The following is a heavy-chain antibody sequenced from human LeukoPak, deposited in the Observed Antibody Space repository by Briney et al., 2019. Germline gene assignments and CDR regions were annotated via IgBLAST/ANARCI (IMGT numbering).Heavy chain of an antibody. Sequence: GGSLRHSCAASGFSVSSNYMSWVRQAPGKGLEWVSVIYSGGSTYYADSVKGRFTISRDNSKNTLYLQMNSLRAEDTAVYYCARGGSGSYFSWLDPWGQGTLVTVSS. J-gene: IGHJ5*02. CDR1: GFSVSSNY. V-gene: IGHV3-53*01. D-gene: IGHD3-10*01. CDR2: IYSGGST. CDR3: ARGGSGSYFSWLDP.